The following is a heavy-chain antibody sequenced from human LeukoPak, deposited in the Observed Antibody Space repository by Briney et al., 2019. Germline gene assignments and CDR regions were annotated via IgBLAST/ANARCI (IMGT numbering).Heavy chain of an antibody. Sequence: SETLSLTCAVYGGSFSGYYWSWIRQPPGKGLEWIGEINHSGSTNYNPSLKSRVTISVDTSKNQFSLKLSSVTAADTAVYYCARIFRGAYFDYWGQGTLVTVSS. CDR3: ARIFRGAYFDY. CDR1: GGSFSGYY. D-gene: IGHD3-10*01. J-gene: IGHJ4*02. CDR2: INHSGST. V-gene: IGHV4-34*01.